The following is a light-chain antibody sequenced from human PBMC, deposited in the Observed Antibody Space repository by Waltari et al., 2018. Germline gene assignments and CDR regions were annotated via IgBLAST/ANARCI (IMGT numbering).Light chain of an antibody. V-gene: IGKV4-1*01. CDR2: WAS. CDR1: HSLLYSSNNKNY. CDR3: QQYYATPLT. J-gene: IGKJ4*01. Sequence: DIVMTQSPDSLAVSLGERATIHCRSSHSLLYSSNNKNYFAWYQKKPGQPPKLLISWASTRESGVPDRFSGSGSGTDFTLTISSLQAEDVAVYYCQQYYATPLTFGGGTKVEIK.